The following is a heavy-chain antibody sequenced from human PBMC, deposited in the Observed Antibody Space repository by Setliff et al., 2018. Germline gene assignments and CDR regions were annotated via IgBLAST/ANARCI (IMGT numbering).Heavy chain of an antibody. Sequence: LSLTCAVYGGSFSDYYMNWIRQAPGKGLEWVSYISSSCSTIHYADSVRGRFTISRDNADNSLYLQMNSLRADDTALYYCARDGVFYAMDVWGQGTTVTVSS. V-gene: IGHV3-11*04. CDR1: GGSFSDYY. CDR2: ISSSCSTI. CDR3: ARDGVFYAMDV. J-gene: IGHJ6*02. D-gene: IGHD2-2*01.